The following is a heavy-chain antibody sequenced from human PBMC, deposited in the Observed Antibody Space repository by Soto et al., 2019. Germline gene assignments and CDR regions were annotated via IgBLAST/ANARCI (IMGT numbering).Heavy chain of an antibody. CDR1: GFTFSSYA. CDR2: ISSNGGST. V-gene: IGHV3-64*01. CDR3: ARGIFDSYGMDV. Sequence: SLRLSCAASGFTFSSYAMHWVRQAPGKGLEYVSVISSNGGSTYYANSVKGRFTISRDNSKNTLYLQMGSLRAEDMAVYYCARGIFDSYGMDVWGQGTTVTVSS. D-gene: IGHD2-15*01. J-gene: IGHJ6*02.